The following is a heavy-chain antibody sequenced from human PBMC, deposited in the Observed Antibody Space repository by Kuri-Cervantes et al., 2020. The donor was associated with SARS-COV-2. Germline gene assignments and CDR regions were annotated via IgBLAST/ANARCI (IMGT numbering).Heavy chain of an antibody. Sequence: SETLSLTCAVSGYSISSGYYWGWTRQPPGKGLEWIGSIYHSGSTYYNPSLKSRVTISVDTSKNQFSLKLSSVTAADTAVYYCARRLSSSWYNWFDPWGQGTLVTVSS. D-gene: IGHD6-13*01. CDR1: GYSISSGYY. V-gene: IGHV4-38-2*01. CDR2: IYHSGST. J-gene: IGHJ5*02. CDR3: ARRLSSSWYNWFDP.